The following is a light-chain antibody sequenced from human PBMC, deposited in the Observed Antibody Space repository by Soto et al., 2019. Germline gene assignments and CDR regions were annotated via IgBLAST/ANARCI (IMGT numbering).Light chain of an antibody. V-gene: IGKV2-28*01. CDR2: LGS. CDR1: QSLLHSNGYNY. J-gene: IGKJ1*01. CDR3: MQALQTLWT. Sequence: DIVMTQSPLSLPVTPGEPASISCRSSQSLLHSNGYNYLDWYLQKPGQSPQLLIYLGSNRDSGVPDRFSGSGSGTDFTLKISRVEAEDVGVYYCMQALQTLWTFVQGTKVEIK.